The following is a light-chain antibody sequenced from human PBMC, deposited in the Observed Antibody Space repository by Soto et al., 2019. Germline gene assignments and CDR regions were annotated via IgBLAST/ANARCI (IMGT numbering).Light chain of an antibody. CDR3: QQNQDIPPT. Sequence: DIQMTQSPSTLSASVGDRVTITCRASQSISSWLAWYQQKPGKAPKLLIYKASSLESGVPSRFSGSGSGTHFTLTISSLQPEDFATYYCQQNQDIPPTFGQGTRVERK. V-gene: IGKV1-5*03. CDR2: KAS. J-gene: IGKJ1*01. CDR1: QSISSW.